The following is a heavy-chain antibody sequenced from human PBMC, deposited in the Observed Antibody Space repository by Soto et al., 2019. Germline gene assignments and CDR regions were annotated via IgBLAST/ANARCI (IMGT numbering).Heavy chain of an antibody. V-gene: IGHV4-30-2*01. J-gene: IGHJ5*02. D-gene: IGHD3-9*01. Sequence: LSLIYAVSGGSISSGCYSWGWIGRPRGKGLEWIGYIYHSGSTYYNPSLKSRVTISVDRTKNQFTLKLNSVTAADMAVYYCARVGRDYDILTGYTEGGFDPWGQGTLVTVSS. CDR3: ARVGRDYDILTGYTEGGFDP. CDR1: GGSISSGCYS. CDR2: IYHSGST.